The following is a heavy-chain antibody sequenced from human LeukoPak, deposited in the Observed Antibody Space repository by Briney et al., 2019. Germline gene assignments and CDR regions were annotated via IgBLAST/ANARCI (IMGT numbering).Heavy chain of an antibody. CDR2: IYYSGST. D-gene: IGHD5-12*01. V-gene: IGHV4-59*12. CDR1: GGSISGYY. CDR3: ARDKSTGYTHGHYYYNLDV. J-gene: IGHJ6*03. Sequence: SETLSLTCTVSGGSISGYYWSWIRQPPGKGLEWIGYIYYSGSTNYNPSLVRRVTFSVDTSKNQASLTLTSVTAADTALYYCARDKSTGYTHGHYYYNLDVWGKGTTVTVSS.